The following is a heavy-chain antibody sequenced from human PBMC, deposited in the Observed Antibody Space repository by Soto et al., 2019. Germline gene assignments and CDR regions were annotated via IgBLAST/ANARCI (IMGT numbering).Heavy chain of an antibody. D-gene: IGHD3-10*01. CDR2: ISSSSSYI. CDR3: ARYYYGSAGPQYDDYYYYYMDV. CDR1: GFTFSSYS. V-gene: IGHV3-21*01. Sequence: GGSLRLSCAASGFTFSSYSMNWVRQAPGKGLEWVSSISSSSSYIYYTDSVKGRFTISRDNAKNSLYLQMNSLRAEDTAVYYCARYYYGSAGPQYDDYYYYYMDVWGKGTTVTVSS. J-gene: IGHJ6*03.